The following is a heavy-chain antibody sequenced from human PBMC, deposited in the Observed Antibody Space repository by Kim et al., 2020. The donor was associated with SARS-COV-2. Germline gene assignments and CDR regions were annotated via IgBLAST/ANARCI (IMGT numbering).Heavy chain of an antibody. CDR3: ARDGNDSSGSLDY. CDR1: GGTFSSYA. Sequence: SVKVSCKASGGTFSSYAISWVRQAPGQGLEWMGRIIPILGIANYAQKFQGRVTITADKSTSTAYMELSSLRSEDTAVYYCARDGNDSSGSLDYWGQGTL. CDR2: IIPILGIA. J-gene: IGHJ4*02. V-gene: IGHV1-69*04. D-gene: IGHD3-22*01.